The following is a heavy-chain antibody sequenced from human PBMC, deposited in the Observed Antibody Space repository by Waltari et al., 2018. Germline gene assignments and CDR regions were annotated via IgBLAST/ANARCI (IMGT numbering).Heavy chain of an antibody. V-gene: IGHV4-4*02. CDR1: GDSMSSTYW. Sequence: QLQLQQSGPGLVKPSESLSLTCAVSGDSMSSTYWWSWVRQPPGKGLEWIGQIRGTGKTNYNPSLDSRVTISIDTSNNHISLMLASVTAADTAVYYCARDRGRGLYLDSWGQGTLVTVS. CDR3: ARDRGRGLYLDS. CDR2: IRGTGKT. J-gene: IGHJ4*02. D-gene: IGHD2-15*01.